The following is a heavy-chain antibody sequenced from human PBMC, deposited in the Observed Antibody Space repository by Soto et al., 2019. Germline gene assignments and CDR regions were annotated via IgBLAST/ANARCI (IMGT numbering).Heavy chain of an antibody. CDR1: GGSISSSNW. D-gene: IGHD5-12*01. CDR2: IYHSGST. V-gene: IGHV4-4*02. CDR3: AREGVGRDGYKSAAFDI. J-gene: IGHJ3*02. Sequence: QVQLQESGPGLVKPSGTLSLTCAVSGGSISSSNWWSWVRQPPGKGLEWIGEIYHSGSTNYTPSLKSRVTISVDKSKNQFSLKLSSVTAADTAVYYCAREGVGRDGYKSAAFDIWGQGTMVTVSS.